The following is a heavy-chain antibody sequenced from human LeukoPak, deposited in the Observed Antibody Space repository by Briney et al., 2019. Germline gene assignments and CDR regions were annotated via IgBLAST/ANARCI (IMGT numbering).Heavy chain of an antibody. CDR1: GFTFSSYW. CDR3: AKTDCSSIGCKRLHY. CDR2: INTDGSST. J-gene: IGHJ4*02. V-gene: IGHV3-74*01. D-gene: IGHD4-11*01. Sequence: GGSLRLSCAASGFTFSSYWMHWVRQAPGKGLVWVSRINTDGSSTSYADSVKGRFTISRDNAKNTVFLQMNSLRAEDTALFFCAKTDCSSIGCKRLHYWGPGTLVTVSS.